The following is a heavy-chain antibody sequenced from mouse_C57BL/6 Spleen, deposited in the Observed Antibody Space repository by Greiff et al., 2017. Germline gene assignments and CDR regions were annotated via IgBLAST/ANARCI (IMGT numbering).Heavy chain of an antibody. CDR1: GFSFNTYA. D-gene: IGHD2-3*01. CDR2: IRSKSNNYAT. CDR3: VSDGYYFFDY. V-gene: IGHV10-1*01. J-gene: IGHJ2*01. Sequence: DVMLVESGGGLVQPKGSLKLSCAASGFSFNTYAMNWVRQAPGKGLEWVARIRSKSNNYATYYADSVKDRFTISRDDSESMLYLQMNNLKTEDTAMYYCVSDGYYFFDYWGQGTTLTVSS.